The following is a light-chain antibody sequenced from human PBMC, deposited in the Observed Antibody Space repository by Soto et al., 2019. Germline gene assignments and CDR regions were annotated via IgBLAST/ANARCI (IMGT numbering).Light chain of an antibody. CDR2: DAS. J-gene: IGKJ2*01. Sequence: EIVLTQSPGTLSLSPGEGATVSCRASQSVNSNLLDWFQQKPGQAPRLLIHDASRRATGIPDRFSGSGSGPDFSLIISRLEPEDFAVYYCHQYVSSPLPFGQGTKLEIK. CDR3: HQYVSSPLP. CDR1: QSVNSNL. V-gene: IGKV3-20*01.